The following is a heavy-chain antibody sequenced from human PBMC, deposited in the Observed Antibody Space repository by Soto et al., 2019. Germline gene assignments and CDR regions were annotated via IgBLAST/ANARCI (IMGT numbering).Heavy chain of an antibody. J-gene: IGHJ4*02. CDR3: LRDQRHWNEFADQ. V-gene: IGHV3-74*01. CDR2: ISQDGAIA. Sequence: VQLVESGGGLVQPGGSLRLSCAASGFAFGSYWMHWVRQAPGKGLVWVSRISQDGAIATQADSVKGRFTISRDNAKNTLFLQMHSLRADDTAVYYCLRDQRHWNEFADQWGQGTPVTVSS. D-gene: IGHD1-1*01. CDR1: GFAFGSYW.